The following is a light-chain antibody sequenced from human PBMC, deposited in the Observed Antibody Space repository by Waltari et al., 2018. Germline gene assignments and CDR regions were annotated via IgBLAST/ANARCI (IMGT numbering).Light chain of an antibody. CDR1: SSDVGGYHY. V-gene: IGLV2-14*01. Sequence: QSALTHPASVSGSPGQSITISCTGTSSDVGGYHYVSWYQQHPGKAPKLMIYDVSERPSGVSNRFSGSKSGNTASLTISGLQAEDEADYYCSSYTSSSTWVFGGGTKLTVL. CDR2: DVS. J-gene: IGLJ3*02. CDR3: SSYTSSSTWV.